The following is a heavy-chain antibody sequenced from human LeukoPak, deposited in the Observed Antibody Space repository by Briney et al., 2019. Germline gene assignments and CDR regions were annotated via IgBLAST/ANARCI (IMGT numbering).Heavy chain of an antibody. CDR3: VRLGRLVTTKVGDH. D-gene: IGHD3-16*01. Sequence: SETLSLTCTVSGGSINSSSYYWGWIRQPPGKGLEWIGNVYYRGSADYNPSLKSRLTISLDSSKRELSLRLTSVTAADTAIYYCVRLGRLVTTKVGDHWGQGTLVLVSS. CDR1: GGSINSSSYY. V-gene: IGHV4-39*01. J-gene: IGHJ4*02. CDR2: VYYRGSA.